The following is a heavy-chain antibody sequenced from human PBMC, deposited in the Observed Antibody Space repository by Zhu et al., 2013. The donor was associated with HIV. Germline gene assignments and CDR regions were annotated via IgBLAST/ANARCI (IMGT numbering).Heavy chain of an antibody. Sequence: QVTLVQSGTDVKKPGASVNISCKASGYTFTSYYIHWVRQAPGQGLEWVGIITPALYTNYGQNFQGRATVTRDTSTNTVYLEVSSLRFGDTAIYYCAREPNSGSLYFDDWGPGTLVIVSS. CDR1: GYTFTSYY. CDR3: AREPNSGSLYFDD. CDR2: ITPALYT. D-gene: IGHD6-19*01. J-gene: IGHJ4*02. V-gene: IGHV1-46*01.